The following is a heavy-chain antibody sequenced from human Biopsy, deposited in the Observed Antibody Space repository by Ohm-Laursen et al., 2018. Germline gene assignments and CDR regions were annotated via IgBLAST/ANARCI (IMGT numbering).Heavy chain of an antibody. CDR1: DYTFYSYG. CDR2: ITADEK. J-gene: IGHJ5*02. D-gene: IGHD3-10*01. V-gene: IGHV1-18*04. Sequence: ATVKISCQASDYTFYSYGITWVRRAPGQGLEWMGLITADEKNSAPKFQGRVTMTTDMSTSTAYMELRGLKSDDTAVYYCARGYSRRVSIFEASIYWFDTWGQGTLVTVSS. CDR3: ARGYSRRVSIFEASIYWFDT.